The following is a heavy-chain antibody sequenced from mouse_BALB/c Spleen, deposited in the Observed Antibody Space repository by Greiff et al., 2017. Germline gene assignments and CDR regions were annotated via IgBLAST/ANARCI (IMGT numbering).Heavy chain of an antibody. J-gene: IGHJ2*01. Sequence: EVQLQESGPGLVKPSQSLSLTCTVTGYSITSDYAWNWIRQFPGNKLEWMGYISYSGSTSYNPSLKSRISITRDTSKNQFFLQLNSVTTEDTATYYCALDGYYFDYWGQGTTLTVSS. CDR1: GYSITSDYA. V-gene: IGHV3-2*02. CDR2: ISYSGST. D-gene: IGHD2-3*01. CDR3: ALDGYYFDY.